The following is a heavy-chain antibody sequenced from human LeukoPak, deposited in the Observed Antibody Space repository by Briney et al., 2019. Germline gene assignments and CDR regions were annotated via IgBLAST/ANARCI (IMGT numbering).Heavy chain of an antibody. D-gene: IGHD3-3*01. CDR3: ARLSGPRVGGLDY. J-gene: IGHJ4*02. CDR1: GYTFTGYY. V-gene: IGHV1-2*02. Sequence: ASVKVSCKASGYTFTGYYMHWVRQAPGQGLEWMGWINPNSGGTNYAQKFQGRVTMTRDTSISTAYMELSRLRSDDTAVYYCARLSGPRVGGLDYWGQGTLVTVSS. CDR2: INPNSGGT.